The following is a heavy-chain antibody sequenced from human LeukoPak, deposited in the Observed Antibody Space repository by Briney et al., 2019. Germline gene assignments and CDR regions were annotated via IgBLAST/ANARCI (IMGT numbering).Heavy chain of an antibody. CDR2: ISAYNGNT. V-gene: IGHV1-18*01. Sequence: ASVKVSCKASGYTFTSYGISWVRQAPGQGLEWMGWISAYNGNTNYAQKLQGRVTMTTDTSTSTAYMELRSLRSDDTAVYYCARDRLRYFDAGWDYYYYYMDVWGKGTTVTISS. CDR1: GYTFTSYG. D-gene: IGHD3-9*01. CDR3: ARDRLRYFDAGWDYYYYYMDV. J-gene: IGHJ6*03.